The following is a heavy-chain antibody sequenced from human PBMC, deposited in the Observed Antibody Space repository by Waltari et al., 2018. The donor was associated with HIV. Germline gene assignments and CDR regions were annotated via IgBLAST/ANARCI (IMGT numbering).Heavy chain of an antibody. CDR1: GLTFSNYW. CDR3: ARDER. J-gene: IGHJ4*02. CDR2: MNQDGSDI. Sequence: EVQLVECGGGLVQPGGSLRLSCAASGLTFSNYWMSWARQAPGKGPEWVASMNQDGSDIYYGDSVKGRFTISRDNAKNSLYLQLNSLRADETAVYYCARDERWGQGTLVTVSS. V-gene: IGHV3-7*01.